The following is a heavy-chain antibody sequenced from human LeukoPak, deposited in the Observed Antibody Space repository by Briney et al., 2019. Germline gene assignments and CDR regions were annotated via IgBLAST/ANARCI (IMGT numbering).Heavy chain of an antibody. J-gene: IGHJ6*02. CDR1: GFTFSSYT. Sequence: GGSLRLSCAASGFTFSSYTMNWVRQAPGKGLEWVSSISSSTSYIYYADSVKGRLTISRDNAKNSLYLQMNSLRAEDTAIYYCARDPTPRYCSGGSCYTHYGMDVWGQGTAVTVSS. D-gene: IGHD2-15*01. V-gene: IGHV3-21*01. CDR2: ISSSTSYI. CDR3: ARDPTPRYCSGGSCYTHYGMDV.